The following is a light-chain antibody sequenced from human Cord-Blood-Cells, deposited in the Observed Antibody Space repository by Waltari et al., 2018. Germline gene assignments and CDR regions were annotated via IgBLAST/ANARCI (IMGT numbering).Light chain of an antibody. CDR2: GNS. CDR3: QSYDSSLSGSYV. J-gene: IGLJ1*01. Sequence: QSVLTQPPSVSRAPGQRVTISCPGRSSNIGAGYDVHWYQQLPGTAPKLLIYGNSNRPSGVPDRFSGSKSGTSASLAITGLQAEDEADYYCQSYDSSLSGSYVFGTGTKVTVL. CDR1: SSNIGAGYD. V-gene: IGLV1-40*01.